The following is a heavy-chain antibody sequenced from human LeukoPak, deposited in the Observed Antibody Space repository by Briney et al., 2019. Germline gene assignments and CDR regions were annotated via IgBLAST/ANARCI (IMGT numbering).Heavy chain of an antibody. V-gene: IGHV3-74*01. J-gene: IGHJ1*01. CDR2: IKSDGST. CDR1: GFTFSSYW. Sequence: GGPLTLSCAASGFTFSSYWVHWVRPATGKALVCVARIKSDGSTNYADSVKGRFTISRDNAKQAVSPPKNRLRAGYAGVLYCARAPSEIGGYYPEYFRHWGQGTLVTVSS. CDR3: ARAPSEIGGYYPEYFRH. D-gene: IGHD3-22*01.